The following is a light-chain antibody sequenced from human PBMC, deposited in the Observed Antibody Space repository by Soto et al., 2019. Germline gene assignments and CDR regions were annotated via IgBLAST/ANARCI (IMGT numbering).Light chain of an antibody. J-gene: IGLJ1*01. Sequence: HSLLRQPPSVSLCPGQSATISCTASSYDIGAGYDVHWYQQLPGTASKHLIYGNTNRPSGVPDRFSGSKSGTSASLAITGLQAEDEADYYCQSYDSSLSGSVFGTGTKLTVL. CDR1: SYDIGAGYD. V-gene: IGLV1-40*01. CDR2: GNT. CDR3: QSYDSSLSGSV.